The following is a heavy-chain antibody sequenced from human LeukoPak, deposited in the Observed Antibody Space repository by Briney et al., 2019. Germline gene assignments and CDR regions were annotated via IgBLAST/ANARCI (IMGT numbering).Heavy chain of an antibody. J-gene: IGHJ5*02. CDR2: FDPEDSET. D-gene: IGHD6-19*01. CDR1: GYTLTELS. CDR3: ARDHLPVAGMDWFDP. V-gene: IGHV1-24*01. Sequence: ASVKVSCKVSGYTLTELSMHWVRQAPGKGLEWMGGFDPEDSETIYAQKFQGRVTMTEDTSTDTAYMELSSLRSEDTAVYYCARDHLPVAGMDWFDPWGQGTLVTVSS.